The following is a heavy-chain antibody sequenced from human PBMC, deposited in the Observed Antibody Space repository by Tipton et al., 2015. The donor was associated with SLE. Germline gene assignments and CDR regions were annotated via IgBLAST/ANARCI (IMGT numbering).Heavy chain of an antibody. CDR2: IYYSGST. D-gene: IGHD3-22*01. Sequence: TLSLTCAVYGGSFSGYYWSWIRQPPGKGLEWIGYIYYSGSTYYNPSLKSRVTLSVDTSKNQFSLKLSSVTAADTAVYYCARDTNYFDSSGYYTGGDAFDIWGQGTMVTVSS. J-gene: IGHJ3*02. V-gene: IGHV4-34*09. CDR3: ARDTNYFDSSGYYTGGDAFDI. CDR1: GGSFSGYY.